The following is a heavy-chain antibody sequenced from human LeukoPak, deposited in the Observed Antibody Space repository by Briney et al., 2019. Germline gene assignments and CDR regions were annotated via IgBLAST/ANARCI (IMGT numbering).Heavy chain of an antibody. J-gene: IGHJ5*02. CDR3: ASEGAENWFDP. D-gene: IGHD6-19*01. Sequence: SQTLSLTCTVSGGSISSGGYYRSWIRQPPGKGLEWIGEINHSGSTNYNPSLKSRVTISVDTSKNQFSLKLSSVTAADTAVYYCASEGAENWFDPWGQGTLVTVSS. V-gene: IGHV4-30-4*08. CDR2: INHSGST. CDR1: GGSISSGGYY.